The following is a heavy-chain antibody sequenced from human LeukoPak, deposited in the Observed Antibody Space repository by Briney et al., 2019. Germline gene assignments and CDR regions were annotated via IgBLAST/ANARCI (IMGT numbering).Heavy chain of an antibody. CDR1: GYTFTSYG. D-gene: IGHD3-10*01. CDR3: ARGQGSGSLYYYYYGMDV. Sequence: AAVKVSCKASGYTFTSYGISWVRQAPGQGLEWMGWISAYNGNTNYAQKLQGRVTMTTDTSTSTAYMELRSLRSHDTAVYYCARGQGSGSLYYYYYGMDVWGQGTTVTVSS. CDR2: ISAYNGNT. J-gene: IGHJ6*02. V-gene: IGHV1-18*01.